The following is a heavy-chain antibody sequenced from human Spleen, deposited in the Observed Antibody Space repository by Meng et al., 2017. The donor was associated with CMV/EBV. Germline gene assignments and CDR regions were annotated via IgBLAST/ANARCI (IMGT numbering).Heavy chain of an antibody. CDR3: ARPPSLYYYYGMDV. CDR1: GFRFNAFA. V-gene: IGHV3-30-3*01. CDR2: MSFDGTNQ. J-gene: IGHJ6*02. Sequence: GGSLRLSCAVSGFRFNAFAFHWVRQAPGKGLEWVATMSFDGTNQYYADSVKGRFTISRDNSKNTLYLQMNSLRAEDTAVYYCARPPSLYYYYGMDVWGQGTTVTVSS.